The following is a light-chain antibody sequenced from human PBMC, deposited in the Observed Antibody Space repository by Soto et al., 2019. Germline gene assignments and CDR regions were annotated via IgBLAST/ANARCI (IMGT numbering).Light chain of an antibody. V-gene: IGLV2-23*01. Sequence: QSVLTQPASVSGSPGQSITISCTGTSSDVGSYNLVSWYQQHPGKAPKLMIYESSKRPSGVYNRFSGSKSGNTASLTISGLQAEDEADYYCCSYAGSSTMEFGGGTKLTVL. CDR3: CSYAGSSTME. J-gene: IGLJ2*01. CDR2: ESS. CDR1: SSDVGSYNL.